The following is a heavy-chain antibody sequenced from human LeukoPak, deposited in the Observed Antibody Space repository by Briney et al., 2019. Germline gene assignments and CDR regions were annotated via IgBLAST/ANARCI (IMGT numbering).Heavy chain of an antibody. J-gene: IGHJ4*02. D-gene: IGHD3-10*01. CDR1: GFTFSSYG. Sequence: GGSLRLSCVASGFTFSSYGTHWVRQAPGKGLEWVAFISYDGSNENIADSVKGRFIISRDNSKNTLYLQMNSLGAEDTAVYYCARESYYYGSGNYYMFDYWGQGILVTVSS. CDR3: ARESYYYGSGNYYMFDY. CDR2: ISYDGSNE. V-gene: IGHV3-30*03.